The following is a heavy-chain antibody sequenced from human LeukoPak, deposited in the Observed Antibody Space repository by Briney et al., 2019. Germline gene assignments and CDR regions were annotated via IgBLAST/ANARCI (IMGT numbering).Heavy chain of an antibody. CDR2: IHQDAGEK. J-gene: IGHJ4*02. CDR1: GFSFSDSW. CDR3: ASSKDHYCRY. Sequence: GGSLRLSCAASGFSFSDSWMTWVRQIPGKGLQWVASIHQDAGEKQYLDSVRGRFTISRDNARNSLYLQMNSLRVEDTAVYYCASSKDHYCRYWGQGTPVTVSS. V-gene: IGHV3-7*05.